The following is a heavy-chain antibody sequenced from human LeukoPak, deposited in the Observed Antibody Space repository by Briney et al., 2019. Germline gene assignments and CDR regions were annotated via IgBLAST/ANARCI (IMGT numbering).Heavy chain of an antibody. CDR2: IYNGGTT. D-gene: IGHD3-22*01. Sequence: GGSLRLSCAASGFSVSSNYMSWVRQAPGKGLEWVSVIYNGGTTYYADSVKGRFTISRDNSKNTLYLQMNSLRAEDTAVYYCARDYYDSSGYYYGYFQHWGQGTLVTVSS. CDR1: GFSVSSNY. V-gene: IGHV3-53*01. CDR3: ARDYYDSSGYYYGYFQH. J-gene: IGHJ1*01.